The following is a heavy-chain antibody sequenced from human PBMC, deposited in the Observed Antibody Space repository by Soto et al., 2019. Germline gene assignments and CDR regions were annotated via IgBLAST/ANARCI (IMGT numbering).Heavy chain of an antibody. CDR2: IKVDNGDT. CDR3: ARSRYYFDS. V-gene: IGHV1-18*01. Sequence: QVHLVQAGGEVKKPGASVKVSCKASGYTLKNYGIGWVRQAPGLGPEWVGWIKVDNGDTKYAEKLQGRVTLTTDTATSKAYMELRNLRSDDTAFYYCARSRYYFDSWGQGTLVTVSS. J-gene: IGHJ4*02. CDR1: GYTLKNYG.